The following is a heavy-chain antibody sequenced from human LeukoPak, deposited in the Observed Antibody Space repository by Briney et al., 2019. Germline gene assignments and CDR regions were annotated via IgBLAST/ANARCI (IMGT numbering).Heavy chain of an antibody. D-gene: IGHD2-15*01. V-gene: IGHV3-74*01. J-gene: IGHJ4*02. Sequence: PGGSLRLSCAASGFTFSTNGMNWVRQAPGKGLVWVSHINGDGSSPTYADSVKGRFNISRDNAKNTLYLQMDSLRDDDTAVYYCARGLPLHSGIVSHWGQGTLVTVSS. CDR3: ARGLPLHSGIVSH. CDR2: INGDGSSP. CDR1: GFTFSTNG.